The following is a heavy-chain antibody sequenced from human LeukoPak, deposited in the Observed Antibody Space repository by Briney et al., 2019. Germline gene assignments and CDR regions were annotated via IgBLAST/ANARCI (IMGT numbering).Heavy chain of an antibody. CDR2: MNPNSGNT. Sequence: GASVKVSCKASGYTFTSYGISWVRQAPGQGLEWMGWMNPNSGNTGYAQKFQGRVTITRNTSISTAYMELSSLRSEDTAVYYCARAVPSPSTIFGVVIISRSKRYYFDYWGQGTLVTVSS. V-gene: IGHV1-8*03. D-gene: IGHD3-3*01. J-gene: IGHJ4*02. CDR3: ARAVPSPSTIFGVVIISRSKRYYFDY. CDR1: GYTFTSYG.